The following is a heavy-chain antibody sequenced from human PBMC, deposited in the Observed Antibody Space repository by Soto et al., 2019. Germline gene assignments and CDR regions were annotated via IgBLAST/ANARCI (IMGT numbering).Heavy chain of an antibody. V-gene: IGHV3-23*01. CDR1: GFTFSLSA. CDR2: LSGGGSTT. D-gene: IGHD3-9*01. CDR3: AKGPEYDILTGCDY. J-gene: IGHJ4*02. Sequence: EVQLLESGRGFVQPGESLRLSCAASGFTFSLSAMSWVRQAPGRGLDWVSSLSGGGSTTDDADSVKGRFTISRDNSKNTVHLQMNSLRAEDTAVYYCAKGPEYDILTGCDYWGQGALVTVSS.